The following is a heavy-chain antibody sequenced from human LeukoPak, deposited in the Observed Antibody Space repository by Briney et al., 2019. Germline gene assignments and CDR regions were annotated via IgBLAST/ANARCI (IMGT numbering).Heavy chain of an antibody. D-gene: IGHD5-12*01. J-gene: IGHJ4*02. V-gene: IGHV3-30*02. CDR3: AGGPSGYHNT. CDR2: IRYDGSNK. CDR1: GFTLSNYG. Sequence: GGSLRLSCAASGFTLSNYGMHWVRQAPGKGLEWVAFIRYDGSNKYYADSVKGRFTISRDNSKNTLYLQMNSLRAEDTAVYYCAGGPSGYHNTGGQGTLVTVSS.